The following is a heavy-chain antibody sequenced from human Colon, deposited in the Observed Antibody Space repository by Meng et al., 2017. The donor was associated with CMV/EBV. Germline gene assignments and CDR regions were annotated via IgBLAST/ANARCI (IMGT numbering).Heavy chain of an antibody. V-gene: IGHV4-61*01. CDR3: ARETSGWSTGIDY. CDR1: GGSVNSGSYY. CDR2: ISYSGNT. D-gene: IGHD6-19*01. J-gene: IGHJ4*02. Sequence: SETLSLTCNVSGGSVNSGSYYWTWIRQPPGKGLEWIGYISYSGNTNYNPSLKSRLTIEVDTSRNQFSLKLTSVSAADTAMYYCARETSGWSTGIDYWGQG.